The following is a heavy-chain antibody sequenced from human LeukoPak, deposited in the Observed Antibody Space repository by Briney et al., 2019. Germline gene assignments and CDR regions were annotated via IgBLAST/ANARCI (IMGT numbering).Heavy chain of an antibody. CDR1: GGSISSYY. Sequence: PSETLSLTCTVSGGSISSYYWSWFRQPAGKGLEWIGRIYTSGSTNYNPSLKSRVTMSVDTSKNQFSLKLSSVTAADTAVYYCARDSNWNPNSFDYWGQGTLVTVSS. CDR2: IYTSGST. V-gene: IGHV4-4*07. J-gene: IGHJ4*02. D-gene: IGHD1-20*01. CDR3: ARDSNWNPNSFDY.